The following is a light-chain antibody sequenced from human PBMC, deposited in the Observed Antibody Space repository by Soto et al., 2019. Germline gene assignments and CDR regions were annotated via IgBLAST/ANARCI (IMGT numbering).Light chain of an antibody. CDR3: QSYDSSLSGYV. V-gene: IGLV1-40*01. J-gene: IGLJ1*01. CDR2: GNN. Sequence: QAVVTQPPSASGTPGQRVTISCSGSRSNIGDNSVHWYQQFPGTAPKVLIYGNNNRPSGVPARFSGSKSGTSASLAIAGLQAEDEGDYYCQSYDSSLSGYVFGTGTKLTVL. CDR1: RSNIGDNS.